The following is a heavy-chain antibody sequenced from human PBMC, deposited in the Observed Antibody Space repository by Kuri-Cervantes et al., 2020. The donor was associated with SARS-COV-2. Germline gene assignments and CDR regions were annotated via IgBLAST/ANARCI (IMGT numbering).Heavy chain of an antibody. V-gene: IGHV1-69*01. CDR2: ISPMFGAA. D-gene: IGHD4-17*01. Sequence: VSCKASGGTFSSYDISWVRQAPGQGVEWMGGISPMFGAAKYGQKFQGRVTIIADESTSTAYMELSSLRSEDTAVYYCARGSTGLGALDFWGQGTLVTVSS. CDR3: ARGSTGLGALDF. J-gene: IGHJ4*02. CDR1: GGTFSSYD.